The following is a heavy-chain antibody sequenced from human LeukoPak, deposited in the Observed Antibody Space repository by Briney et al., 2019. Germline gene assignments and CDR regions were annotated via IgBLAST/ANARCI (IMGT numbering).Heavy chain of an antibody. J-gene: IGHJ4*02. CDR1: GGTFSSYA. CDR3: ARDSSGWSD. CDR2: IIPILGIA. D-gene: IGHD6-19*01. V-gene: IGHV1-69*04. Sequence: SVKVSCKASGGTFSSYAISWVRQAPGQGLEWMGRIIPILGIANYAQKFQGRVTITADKSTSTAYTELSSLRSEDTAVYYCARDSSGWSDWGQGTLVTVSS.